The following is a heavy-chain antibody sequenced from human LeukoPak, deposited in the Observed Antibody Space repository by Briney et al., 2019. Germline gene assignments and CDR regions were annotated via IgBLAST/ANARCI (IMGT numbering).Heavy chain of an antibody. CDR2: IYTSGST. D-gene: IGHD3-22*01. J-gene: IGHJ4*02. V-gene: IGHV4-61*02. CDR3: ARAGRYYDSSGYPYYFDY. CDR1: GYSISSGYY. Sequence: PSETLSLTCTVSGYSISSGYYWGWIRQPAGKGLEWIGRIYTSGSTNYNPSLKSRVTISVDTSKNQFSLKLSSVTAADTAVYYCARAGRYYDSSGYPYYFDYWGQGTLGTVSS.